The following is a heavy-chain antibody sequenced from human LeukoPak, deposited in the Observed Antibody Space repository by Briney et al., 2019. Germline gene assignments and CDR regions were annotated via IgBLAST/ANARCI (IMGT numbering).Heavy chain of an antibody. J-gene: IGHJ4*02. CDR3: TRGGISGAHFDY. D-gene: IGHD2-15*01. CDR1: GFTFSGSA. CDR2: IRSKANSYAT. V-gene: IGHV3-73*01. Sequence: GGSLRLSCAASGFTFSGSAMHWVRQASGKGLEWVGRIRSKANSYATAYAASVKGRFTISRDDSKNTAYLQMNSLKTEDTAVYYCTRGGISGAHFDYWGQGTLATVSS.